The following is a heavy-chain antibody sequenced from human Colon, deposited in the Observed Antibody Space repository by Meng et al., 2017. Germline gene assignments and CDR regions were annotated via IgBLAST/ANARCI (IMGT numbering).Heavy chain of an antibody. D-gene: IGHD3-10*01. CDR2: ISGSGGST. CDR3: ARYGSGRTTESDY. V-gene: IGHV3-23*01. CDR1: GFPFSSYA. Sequence: GESLKISCAASGFPFSSYAMSWVRQAPGKGLEWVSAISGSGGSTYYADSVKGRFTISRDNSKNTLYLQMNSLRAEDTAVYYCARYGSGRTTESDYWGQGTLVTVSS. J-gene: IGHJ4*02.